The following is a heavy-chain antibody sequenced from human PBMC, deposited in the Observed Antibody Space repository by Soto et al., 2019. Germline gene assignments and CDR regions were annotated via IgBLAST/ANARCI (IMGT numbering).Heavy chain of an antibody. CDR3: ASVPPRWGSSWYSDY. Sequence: QVQLVQSGAEVKKPGASVKVSCKASGYTFTSYGISWVRQAPGQGLEWMGWISAYNGNTNYAQKLQGRVTMTTDTSTSTAYMELRSLRSDDTAVYYCASVPPRWGSSWYSDYWGQGTLVTVSS. J-gene: IGHJ4*02. CDR1: GYTFTSYG. CDR2: ISAYNGNT. D-gene: IGHD6-13*01. V-gene: IGHV1-18*04.